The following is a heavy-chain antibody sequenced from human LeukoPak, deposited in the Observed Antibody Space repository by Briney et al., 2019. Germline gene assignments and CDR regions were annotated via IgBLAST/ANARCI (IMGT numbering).Heavy chain of an antibody. D-gene: IGHD6-19*01. CDR1: GYTFTNYG. CDR3: ARFIAVARRGYYFDY. CDR2: ISAYNGNT. Sequence: ASVKVSCKASGYTFTNYGISWVRQAPGQGLEWMGWISAYNGNTNYAQKLQGRVTMTTDTSTSTAYMELRSLRSDDTAVYYCARFIAVARRGYYFDYWGQGTLVTVSS. V-gene: IGHV1-18*01. J-gene: IGHJ4*02.